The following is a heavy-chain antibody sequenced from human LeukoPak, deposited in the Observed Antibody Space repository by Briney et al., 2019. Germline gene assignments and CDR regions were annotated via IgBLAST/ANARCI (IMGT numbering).Heavy chain of an antibody. CDR3: AKASWVSNGDAVL. CDR1: GFTFSSYW. D-gene: IGHD1-1*01. J-gene: IGHJ4*02. CDR2: LRGDGST. V-gene: IGHV3-23*01. Sequence: GGSLRLSCAASGFTFSSYWMSWVRQAPARGLEWVSSLRGDGSTFYADSVKGRFTLSRDESRNTVYFQLNSLRVEDTAVYYCAKASWVSNGDAVLWGQGTLVTVFS.